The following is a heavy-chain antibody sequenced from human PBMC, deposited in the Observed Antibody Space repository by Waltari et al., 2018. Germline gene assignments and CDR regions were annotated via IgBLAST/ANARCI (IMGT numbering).Heavy chain of an antibody. CDR1: GGSISSYY. D-gene: IGHD5-12*01. Sequence: QVQLQESGPGLVKPSETLSLTCTVSGGSISSYYWSWIRQPPGKGLEWIGYIYYSGSTNYNPSLKSRVTISVDTSKNQFSLKLSSVTAADTAVYYCARAGGGGYSGYDMVAYYYYMDVWGKGTTVTVSS. V-gene: IGHV4-59*01. J-gene: IGHJ6*03. CDR3: ARAGGGGYSGYDMVAYYYYMDV. CDR2: IYYSGST.